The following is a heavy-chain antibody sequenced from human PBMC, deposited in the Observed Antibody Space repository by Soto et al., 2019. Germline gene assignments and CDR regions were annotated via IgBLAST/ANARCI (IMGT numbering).Heavy chain of an antibody. CDR1: TCSISSYY. D-gene: IGHD6-13*01. J-gene: IGHJ4*02. V-gene: IGHV4-59*08. CDR2: IYYSGST. CDR3: ATMYSSSWYYFDY. Sequence: SETLSLTCTVSTCSISSYYWSWIRQPPGKGLEWIGYIYYSGSTSYNPSLKSRVPISLDTSKNQFSLKLSSVTAADTAVYYCATMYSSSWYYFDYWAQGTLVTVSX.